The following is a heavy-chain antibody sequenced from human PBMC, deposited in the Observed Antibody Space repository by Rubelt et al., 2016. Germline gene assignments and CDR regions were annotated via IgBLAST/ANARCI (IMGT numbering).Heavy chain of an antibody. CDR2: ISSDGNNR. D-gene: IGHD1-26*01. Sequence: GKGLVWVSRISSDGNNRRYADSVKGRFTISRDNAKNTLFLQMDSLRDDDTAVYYCARETWELFNKQTDAFDIWGQGTMVTVSS. CDR3: ARETWELFNKQTDAFDI. J-gene: IGHJ3*02. V-gene: IGHV3-74*01.